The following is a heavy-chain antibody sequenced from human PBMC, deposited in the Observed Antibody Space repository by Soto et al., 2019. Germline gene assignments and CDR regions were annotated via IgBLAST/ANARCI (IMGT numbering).Heavy chain of an antibody. V-gene: IGHV3-23*01. CDR1: GFTFSTYA. CDR3: AKDHGQLEYNSYYYGMDV. Sequence: GGSLRLSCAASGFTFSTYAMSWVRQAPGKGLEWVSAISGSSGRTYYADSVKGRFTVSRDNSKNTLYLQMNSLRAEDTAVYYCAKDHGQLEYNSYYYGMDVWGQGTTVTVSS. CDR2: ISGSSGRT. D-gene: IGHD2-2*01. J-gene: IGHJ6*02.